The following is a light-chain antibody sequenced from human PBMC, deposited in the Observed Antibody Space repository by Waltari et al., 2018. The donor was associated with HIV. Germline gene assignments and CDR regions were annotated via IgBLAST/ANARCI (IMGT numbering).Light chain of an antibody. CDR2: EVN. CDR3: NSDAGSNNWV. CDR1: SSDVGGSKY. Sequence: QSALTQPPSASGSPGQSVTISCTGTSSDVGGSKYVSWYQQHPGKAPKLMIYEVNMRPSGFPDLVAGTKSANTASLTPSWLQADDEADYYCNSDAGSNNWVFGGGTNLTVL. J-gene: IGLJ3*02. V-gene: IGLV2-8*01.